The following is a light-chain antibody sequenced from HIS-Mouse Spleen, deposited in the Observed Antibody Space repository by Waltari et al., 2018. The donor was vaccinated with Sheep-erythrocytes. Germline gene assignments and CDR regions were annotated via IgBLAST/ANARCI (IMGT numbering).Light chain of an antibody. CDR1: SSEVGSYNF. CDR3: CSYAGSSTPWV. V-gene: IGLV2-23*01. Sequence: QSALTQPASVSGSPGQSITISCTGTSSEVGSYNFVSWYQQHPGKAPNLMIYEGSKRPSGVSNRFSGSKSGNTASLTISGLQAEDEADYYCCSYAGSSTPWVFGGGTKLTVL. CDR2: EGS. J-gene: IGLJ3*02.